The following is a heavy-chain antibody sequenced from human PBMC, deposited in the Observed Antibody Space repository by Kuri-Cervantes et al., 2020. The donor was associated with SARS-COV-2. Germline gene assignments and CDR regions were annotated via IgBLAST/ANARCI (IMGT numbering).Heavy chain of an antibody. V-gene: IGHV1-24*01. CDR2: FDTEDGET. CDR1: GDTLTELS. D-gene: IGHD1-26*01. Sequence: ASAKVSCKVSGDTLTELSMHWVRQAPGKGLEWMGGFDTEDGETGYAQKFQGRVTMTEDTSTDTAYTELSSMSSQDTSVYYCATTGEWELHLYYFDYWGQGTLVTVSS. J-gene: IGHJ4*02. CDR3: ATTGEWELHLYYFDY.